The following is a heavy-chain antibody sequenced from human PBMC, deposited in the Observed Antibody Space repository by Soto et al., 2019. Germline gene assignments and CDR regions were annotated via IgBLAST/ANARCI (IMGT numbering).Heavy chain of an antibody. D-gene: IGHD6-19*01. J-gene: IGHJ6*03. Sequence: SETLSLTCTVSGGSISSSSSYWGWIRQPPGKGLEWIGNIYYSGSSYYNPSLKSRVSISVDTSKNQFSLRLSSVTAADTAVYYCARGSWQWLVKGNYYYMDVWGKGTTVTVSS. CDR1: GGSISSSSSY. CDR2: IYYSGSS. V-gene: IGHV4-39*07. CDR3: ARGSWQWLVKGNYYYMDV.